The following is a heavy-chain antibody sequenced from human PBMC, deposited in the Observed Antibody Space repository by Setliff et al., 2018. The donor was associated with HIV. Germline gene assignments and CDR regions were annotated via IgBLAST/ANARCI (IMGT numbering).Heavy chain of an antibody. V-gene: IGHV3-74*03. CDR2: INTDGSSA. J-gene: IGHJ5*01. D-gene: IGHD3-16*01. CDR3: ARGGANPSWFDS. CDR1: GFTFSSYA. Sequence: GGSLRLSCASSGFTFSSYAMNWVRQAPGKGLVWVSRINTDGSSATYADSVKGRFTNSRDNAKNTLYLQMDSPRAEDTAVYYCARGGANPSWFDSWGQGTLVTAPQ.